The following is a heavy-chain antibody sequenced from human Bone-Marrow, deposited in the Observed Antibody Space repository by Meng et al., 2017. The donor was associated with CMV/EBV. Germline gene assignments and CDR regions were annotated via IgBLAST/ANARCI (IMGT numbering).Heavy chain of an antibody. V-gene: IGHV4-39*01. CDR2: IYYSGST. CDR1: GGSISSSSYY. D-gene: IGHD3-10*01. Sequence: GSLRLSCTVSGGSISSSSYYWGWIRQPPGKGLEWIGSIYYSGSTYYNPSLKSRVTISVDTSKNQFSLKLSSVTAADTAVYYCARQRGFGNLLRLYYYYYGMDVWGQRTTVTASS. CDR3: ARQRGFGNLLRLYYYYYGMDV. J-gene: IGHJ6*02.